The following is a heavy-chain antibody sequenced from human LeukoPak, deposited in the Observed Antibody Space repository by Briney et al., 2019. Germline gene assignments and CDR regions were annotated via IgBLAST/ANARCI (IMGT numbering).Heavy chain of an antibody. V-gene: IGHV6-1*01. CDR3: ARRTISSTGSYSSYYMDV. CDR2: TYYRSKWSN. CDR1: GDSVSSNSAT. J-gene: IGHJ6*03. Sequence: SQTLSLTCAISGDSVSSNSATWNWIRQSPSRGLEWLGRTYYRSKWSNDYAVSVKSRITINPDTSKNQFSLQLNSVTPEDTAVYYCARRTISSTGSYSSYYMDVWGSGTTVTVSS. D-gene: IGHD6-6*01.